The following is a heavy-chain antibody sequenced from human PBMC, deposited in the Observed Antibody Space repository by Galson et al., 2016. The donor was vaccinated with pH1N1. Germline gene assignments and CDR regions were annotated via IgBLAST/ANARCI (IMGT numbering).Heavy chain of an antibody. D-gene: IGHD4-11*01. CDR3: ASYKGDSNYQGAPYNWFGL. CDR2: IYRSGTT. Sequence: TLSLTCTVSGGPIGSSYWSWLRQSPGRGLEWIGSIYRSGTTNSNTSLTRRLTSSVHTSKNQFSLRLRSVTDADTAMYYCASYKGDSNYQGAPYNWFGLWGQGTLVTVSS. J-gene: IGHJ5*02. V-gene: IGHV4-4*09. CDR1: GGPIGSSY.